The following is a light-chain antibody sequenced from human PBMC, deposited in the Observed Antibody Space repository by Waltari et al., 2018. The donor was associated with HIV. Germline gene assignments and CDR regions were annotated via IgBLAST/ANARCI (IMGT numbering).Light chain of an antibody. CDR3: QQYSTYPFT. CDR2: AAS. CDR1: RDISNF. V-gene: IGKV1-16*02. J-gene: IGKJ3*01. Sequence: DIQMTQFPSSLSASVGDRVTITCRASRDISNFLACFQPKPGKAPTSLCYAASSLQSGGPSKFSGGGSGTDFTLTIIGLQPEDFATYYCQQYSTYPFTFGPGTNVDI.